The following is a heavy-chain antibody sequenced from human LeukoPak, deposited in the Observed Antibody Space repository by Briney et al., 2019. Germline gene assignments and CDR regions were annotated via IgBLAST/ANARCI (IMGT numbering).Heavy chain of an antibody. V-gene: IGHV1-2*02. J-gene: IGHJ2*01. CDR2: INPNSGGT. CDR1: GYTFTGYY. Sequence: ASVKVSCKASGYTFTGYYIHWVRQAPGQGLEWMGWINPNSGGTNYAQKLQGRVTMTTDTSTSTAYMELRSLRSDDTAVYYCARVRSGYRGYFDLWGRGTLVTVSS. CDR3: ARVRSGYRGYFDL. D-gene: IGHD3-22*01.